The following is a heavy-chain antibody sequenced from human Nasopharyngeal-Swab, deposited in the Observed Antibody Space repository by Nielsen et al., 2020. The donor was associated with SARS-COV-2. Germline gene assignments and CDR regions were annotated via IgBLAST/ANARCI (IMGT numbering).Heavy chain of an antibody. D-gene: IGHD1-26*01. V-gene: IGHV4-34*01. CDR1: GGSFSGYY. CDR2: INHSGST. Sequence: SETLSLTCAVYGGSFSGYYWSWIRQSPGKGLEWIGEINHSGSTNYNPSLKSRVTISVDTSKNQFSLKLSSVTAADTAVYYCARMIVGAPRWFDPWGQGTLVTVSS. CDR3: ARMIVGAPRWFDP. J-gene: IGHJ5*02.